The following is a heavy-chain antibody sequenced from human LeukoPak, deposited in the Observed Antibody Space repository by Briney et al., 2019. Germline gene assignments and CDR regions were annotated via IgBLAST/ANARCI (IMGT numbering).Heavy chain of an antibody. V-gene: IGHV3-21*04. CDR1: GFSFSSYN. CDR2: ITTSSTYT. Sequence: GGSLRLSCEASGFSFSSYNMDWVRQTPGKGLEWISSITTSSTYTFYADSVKGRFTISRDNSKNSLYLQMNSLRTEDTALYYCAKDRGSSSSGLGFDYWGQGTLVTVSS. D-gene: IGHD6-6*01. J-gene: IGHJ4*02. CDR3: AKDRGSSSSGLGFDY.